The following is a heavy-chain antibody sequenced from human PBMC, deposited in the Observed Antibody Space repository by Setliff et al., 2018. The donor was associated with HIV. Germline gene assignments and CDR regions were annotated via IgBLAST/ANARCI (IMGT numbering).Heavy chain of an antibody. CDR2: IYHSGST. Sequence: SETLSLTCAVSSYSISSGYYWGWIRQPPGKGLEWIGSIYHSGSTYYNPSLKSRVTISVDTSKNQFSLKLSSVTTADTAVYYCARNYYDSSGYYFEAFDIWGQGTMVTVSS. D-gene: IGHD3-22*01. V-gene: IGHV4-38-2*01. J-gene: IGHJ3*02. CDR1: SYSISSGYY. CDR3: ARNYYDSSGYYFEAFDI.